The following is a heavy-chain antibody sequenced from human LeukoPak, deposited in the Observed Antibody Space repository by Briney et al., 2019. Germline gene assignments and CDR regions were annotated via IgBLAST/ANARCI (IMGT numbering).Heavy chain of an antibody. J-gene: IGHJ5*02. Sequence: GGSLRLSCAASGFTFSSNGMSWVRKAPGKGLEWVSSISGSGDKTYYADSVKGRFTISRDNAKNSLYLQMNSLRAEDTAVYYCARMYSSSWYERFIYGLYNWFDPWGQGTLVTASS. V-gene: IGHV3-21*01. CDR3: ARMYSSSWYERFIYGLYNWFDP. D-gene: IGHD6-13*01. CDR1: GFTFSSNG. CDR2: ISGSGDKT.